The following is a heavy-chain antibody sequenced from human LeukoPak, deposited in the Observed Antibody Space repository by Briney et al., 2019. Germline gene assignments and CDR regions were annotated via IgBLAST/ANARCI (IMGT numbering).Heavy chain of an antibody. V-gene: IGHV4-39*01. D-gene: IGHD2-2*03. CDR1: GGSSSSTTSY. Sequence: SETLSLTCAVSGGSSSSTTSYWGWIRQPPGKGLEWIGRIYYSGSTFYNPSLKSRVTISVDTSKNQLSLRLSSVTAADTAVYYCARHGSTDYFDYWGQGTLVTVSS. CDR2: IYYSGST. CDR3: ARHGSTDYFDY. J-gene: IGHJ4*02.